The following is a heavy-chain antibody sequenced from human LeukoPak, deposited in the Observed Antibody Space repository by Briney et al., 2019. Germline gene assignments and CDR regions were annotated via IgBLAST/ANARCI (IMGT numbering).Heavy chain of an antibody. CDR3: ARASDPWLQLT. Sequence: GGSLRLSCAASGFTFSNYWMIWVRHAPGKGLEWVGNIKQEGSEKRYADSVRGRFSISRDNAQTSLYLQMNSLRAEDTAVYYCARASDPWLQLTWGQGTLVTVSS. CDR2: IKQEGSEK. V-gene: IGHV3-7*05. D-gene: IGHD5-24*01. J-gene: IGHJ5*02. CDR1: GFTFSNYW.